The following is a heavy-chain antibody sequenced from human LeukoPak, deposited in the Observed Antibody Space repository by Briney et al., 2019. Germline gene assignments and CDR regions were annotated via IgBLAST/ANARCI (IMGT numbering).Heavy chain of an antibody. J-gene: IGHJ4*02. CDR1: GFTFSESA. CDR3: TREYSSGWPFDY. D-gene: IGHD6-19*01. CDR2: IRSKADSYAT. Sequence: GGSLRLSCAASGFTFSESAIHWVRRASGKGLEWVGRIRSKADSYATTYVASVNGRFTISRADSKNTAYLQMNSLKNEDTAVYYCTREYSSGWPFDYWGQGTPVTVSS. V-gene: IGHV3-73*01.